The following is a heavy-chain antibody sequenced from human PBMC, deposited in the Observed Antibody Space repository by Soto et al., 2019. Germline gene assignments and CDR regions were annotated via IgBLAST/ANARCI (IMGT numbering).Heavy chain of an antibody. D-gene: IGHD5-18*01. CDR2: IYYSGST. V-gene: IGHV4-59*01. CDR1: GGSISSYY. J-gene: IGHJ4*02. Sequence: SETLSLTCTVSGGSISSYYWSWIRQPPGKGLEWIGYIYYSGSTNYNPSLKSRVTITRDTSASTAYMELSSLRSEDTAVYYCARDPGYSYGYNWGQGTLVTVSS. CDR3: ARDPGYSYGYN.